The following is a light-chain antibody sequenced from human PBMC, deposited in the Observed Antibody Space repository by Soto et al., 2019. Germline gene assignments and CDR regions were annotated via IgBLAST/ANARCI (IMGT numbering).Light chain of an antibody. CDR2: DVS. J-gene: IGLJ1*01. V-gene: IGLV2-14*01. CDR3: SSYTSSSTLYA. CDR1: SSDVGGYNY. Sequence: QSVLTQPASVSGSPGQSITISCTGTSSDVGGYNYVPWYQQHPGKAPKLMIYDVSNRPSGVSNRFSGSKSGNTASLTISGLQAEDEADYYCSSYTSSSTLYAFGTGTKVTVL.